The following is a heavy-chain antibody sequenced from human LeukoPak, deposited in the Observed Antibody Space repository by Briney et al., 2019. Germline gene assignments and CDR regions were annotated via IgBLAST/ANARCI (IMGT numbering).Heavy chain of an antibody. CDR1: GVTFSIDS. D-gene: IGHD6-19*01. CDR3: ARCNIAVASTWFDP. CDR2: SSSSSRTI. V-gene: IGHV3-48*01. J-gene: IGHJ5*02. Sequence: GSLTLSCAASGVTFSIDSMNWVRQAPGKGLEWGAYSSSSSRTIYYADSVKARFTISRDTAQNSLSLPLNSLTAEDTAVYYCARCNIAVASTWFDPWGQGTLVTVSS.